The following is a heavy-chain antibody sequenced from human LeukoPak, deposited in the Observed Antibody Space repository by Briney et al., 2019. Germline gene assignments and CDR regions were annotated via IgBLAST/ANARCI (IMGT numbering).Heavy chain of an antibody. CDR3: ARAPYCSGGSCYPRYYFDY. CDR2: MNPNSGNT. CDR1: GYTFTNYD. J-gene: IGHJ4*02. Sequence: ASVKVSCKASGYTFTNYDINWVRQATGQGLEWMGWMNPNSGNTGYAQKFQGRVTITADKSTSTAYMELSSLRSEDTAVYYCARAPYCSGGSCYPRYYFDYWGQGTLVTVSS. D-gene: IGHD2-15*01. V-gene: IGHV1-8*03.